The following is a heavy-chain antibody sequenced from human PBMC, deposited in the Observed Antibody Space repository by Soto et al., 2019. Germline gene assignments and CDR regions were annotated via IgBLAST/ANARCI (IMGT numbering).Heavy chain of an antibody. CDR2: IYYSGTS. CDR3: ARLHCDSPNCVPLDP. D-gene: IGHD2-2*01. J-gene: IGHJ5*02. CDR1: GGSISDDTYY. Sequence: QLQLQESGPGLVKPSETLSLTCTVSGGSISDDTYYWGWIRQPPGKGLEWIGSIYYSGTSSYNPSLTSRATMAVDTSKKQLSLRLSSVTAADTAVYSCARLHCDSPNCVPLDPWGQGTLVFVSS. V-gene: IGHV4-39*01.